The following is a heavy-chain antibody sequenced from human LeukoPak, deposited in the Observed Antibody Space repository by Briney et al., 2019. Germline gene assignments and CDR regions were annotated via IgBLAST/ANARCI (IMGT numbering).Heavy chain of an antibody. V-gene: IGHV3-74*01. CDR2: INGDGSVT. Sequence: GGSLRLSCAASGFTFSSHWIHWVREVPGKGLVWVSRINGDGSVTDYAGSVTGRFTISRENAKNTVYLQMNSLRAEDTAVYYCARGTLSYAGMDVWGQGTTVTVSS. CDR1: GFTFSSHW. CDR3: ARGTLSYAGMDV. D-gene: IGHD1-7*01. J-gene: IGHJ6*02.